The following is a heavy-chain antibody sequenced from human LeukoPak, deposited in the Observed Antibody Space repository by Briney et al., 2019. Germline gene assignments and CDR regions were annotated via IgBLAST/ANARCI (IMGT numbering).Heavy chain of an antibody. J-gene: IGHJ4*02. CDR2: FYSGGST. D-gene: IGHD3-22*01. V-gene: IGHV3-66*04. CDR3: ARLHYYDSRGYFNDDY. CDR1: GLTFSNAG. Sequence: GGSLRLSCTASGLTFSNAGMNWVRQAPGKGLEWVSVFYSGGSTYYADSVKGRFTISRDNSKNTLFLQMNSLRAEDTAVYYCARLHYYDSRGYFNDDYWGQGTLVTVSS.